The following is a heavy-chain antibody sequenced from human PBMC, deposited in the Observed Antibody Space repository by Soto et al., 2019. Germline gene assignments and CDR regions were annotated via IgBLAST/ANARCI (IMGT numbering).Heavy chain of an antibody. Sequence: SETLSLTCTVSGDSISSSFSYWSWIRQPPGKGLEWIGEINHSGSTNYNPSLKSRVTISVDTSKNQFSLKLSSVTAADTAVYYCARARGILTGSTFDYWGQGTLVTVSS. D-gene: IGHD3-9*01. CDR1: GDSISSSFSY. J-gene: IGHJ4*02. CDR3: ARARGILTGSTFDY. CDR2: INHSGST. V-gene: IGHV4-39*07.